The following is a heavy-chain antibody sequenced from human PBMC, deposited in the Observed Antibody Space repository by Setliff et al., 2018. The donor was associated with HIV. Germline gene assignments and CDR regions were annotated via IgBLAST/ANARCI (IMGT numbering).Heavy chain of an antibody. J-gene: IGHJ4*02. V-gene: IGHV5-51*01. CDR1: GYSFTNYW. CDR3: ARRASKASLDY. Sequence: GESLKISCKGSGYSFTNYWIGWVRQMPGKGLEWVGIIYPGDSDTRYSPSFQGQVTISADKSINTAYLQWSSLQASDTAMYYCARRASKASLDYWSQGTLVTVSS. CDR2: IYPGDSDT.